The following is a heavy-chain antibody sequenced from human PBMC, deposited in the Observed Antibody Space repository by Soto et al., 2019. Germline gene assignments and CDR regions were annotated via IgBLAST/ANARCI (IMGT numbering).Heavy chain of an antibody. CDR3: ARDKDRAQLGGNYYYISDV. CDR2: IMPIFRTP. Sequence: KVSCKTSPGTFSNSAISWVRPAPGQGIEWMGGIMPIFRTPEYAQKFQGRVTITADESTSTAYMELSGLISDDTAVYYCARDKDRAQLGGNYYYISDVWGQGTTVTVSS. J-gene: IGHJ6*02. V-gene: IGHV1-69*01. CDR1: PGTFSNSA. D-gene: IGHD3-3*02.